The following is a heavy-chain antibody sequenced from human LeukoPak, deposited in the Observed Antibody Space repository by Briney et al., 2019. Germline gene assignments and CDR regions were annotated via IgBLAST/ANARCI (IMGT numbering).Heavy chain of an antibody. D-gene: IGHD1-26*01. CDR3: ARVIVFRGYMDV. CDR2: ISSSSSYI. CDR1: GFTFSSYS. Sequence: GSLRLSCAASGFTFSSYSMNWVRQAPGKGLEWVSSISSSSSYIYYADSVKGRFTISRDNAKNSLYLQMNSLRAEDTAVYYCARVIVFRGYMDVWGKGTTVTVSS. J-gene: IGHJ6*03. V-gene: IGHV3-21*01.